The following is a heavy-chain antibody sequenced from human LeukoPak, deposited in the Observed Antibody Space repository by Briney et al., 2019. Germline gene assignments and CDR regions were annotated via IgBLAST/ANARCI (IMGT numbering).Heavy chain of an antibody. Sequence: GASVKFPSKASAGTFSTYAISWVRQTPGPALEWIGGIIPTFGTANYPQKFQGRVTITADKSTSTASMELSSLRSENTAVYYCASPIAAAGTLFDYWGQGTLVTASS. D-gene: IGHD6-13*01. CDR2: IIPTFGTA. V-gene: IGHV1-69*06. J-gene: IGHJ4*02. CDR1: AGTFSTYA. CDR3: ASPIAAAGTLFDY.